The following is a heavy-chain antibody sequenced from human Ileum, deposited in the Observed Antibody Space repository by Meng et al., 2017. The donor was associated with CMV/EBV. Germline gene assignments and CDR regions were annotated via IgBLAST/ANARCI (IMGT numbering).Heavy chain of an antibody. Sequence: GESLKTPCAALGFRFSAYSINRVRQAPGKGLEWVSSICPTSTYIYFADSVKGRFTISRDNAKRSLFLQMNSLRAQETAVYYCARLAYYTNTTLYYFDSWGLGTLVTVSS. CDR1: GFRFSAYS. V-gene: IGHV3-21*01. D-gene: IGHD2-8*01. J-gene: IGHJ4*02. CDR3: ARLAYYTNTTLYYFDS. CDR2: ICPTSTYI.